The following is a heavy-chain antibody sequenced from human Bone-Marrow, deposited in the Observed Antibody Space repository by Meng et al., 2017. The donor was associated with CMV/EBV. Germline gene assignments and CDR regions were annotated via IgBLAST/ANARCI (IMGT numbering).Heavy chain of an antibody. CDR1: GWTLSNAW. Sequence: GESLKIYFECSGWTLSNAWMSWVRQAPGQGLELVGRIKSITDGGTTDYPAPAKGRLSISRDDSRNTLYLQMNSLRTEDTAVYYCTTADFWSGYSARPLDYWGQGTLVTVSS. V-gene: IGHV3-15*01. J-gene: IGHJ4*02. CDR3: TTADFWSGYSARPLDY. CDR2: IKSITDGGTT. D-gene: IGHD3-3*01.